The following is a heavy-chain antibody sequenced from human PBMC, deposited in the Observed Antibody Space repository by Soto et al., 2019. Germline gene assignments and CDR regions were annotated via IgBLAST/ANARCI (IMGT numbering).Heavy chain of an antibody. CDR1: GYTFTSYY. Sequence: ASVKVSCKASGYTFTSYYMHWVRQAPGQGLEWMGIINPSGGSTSYAQKFQGRVTMTRDTSTSTVYMELSSLRSEDTAVYYCARDGGGQQPLPDWFDPWGQGTLVTVSS. CDR3: ARDGGGQQPLPDWFDP. J-gene: IGHJ5*02. V-gene: IGHV1-46*01. CDR2: INPSGGST. D-gene: IGHD6-13*01.